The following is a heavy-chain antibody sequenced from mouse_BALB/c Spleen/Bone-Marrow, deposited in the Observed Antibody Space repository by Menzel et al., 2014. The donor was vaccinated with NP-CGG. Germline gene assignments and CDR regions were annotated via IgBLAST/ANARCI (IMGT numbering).Heavy chain of an antibody. D-gene: IGHD1-2*01. CDR3: ARPGYYGYQDV. V-gene: IGHV4-1*02. Sequence: EVQLVESGGGLVQPGGSLKLSCAASGFDFSGYWMTWVRQAPGRGLEWIGEINPDSSTINYTPSLKDKFIISRDNAKNALYLQMSKVRSVDTALYYCARPGYYGYQDVWGAGTTVTVSS. CDR2: INPDSSTI. J-gene: IGHJ1*01. CDR1: GFDFSGYW.